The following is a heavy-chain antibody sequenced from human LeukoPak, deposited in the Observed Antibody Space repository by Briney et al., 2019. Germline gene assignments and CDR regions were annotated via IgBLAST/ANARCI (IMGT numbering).Heavy chain of an antibody. V-gene: IGHV3-23*01. D-gene: IGHD5-24*01. J-gene: IGHJ4*02. CDR2: ISGSGGST. CDR3: AKARPALDGYNRPDY. Sequence: GRSLRLSCAASGFTFSSYAMHWVRQAPGKGLEWVSAISGSGGSTNYADSVKGRFTISRDNSKNTLYLQMNSLRAEDTAVYYCAKARPALDGYNRPDYWGQGTLVTVSS. CDR1: GFTFSSYA.